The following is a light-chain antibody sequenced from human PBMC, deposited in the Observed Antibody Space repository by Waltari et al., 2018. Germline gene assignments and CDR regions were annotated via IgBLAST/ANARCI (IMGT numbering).Light chain of an antibody. Sequence: DIQMTQSPSSVSVSVGDRVTITCRASQYISSWLAWYQQKPGKAPELLIYGASSLQSGVPSRFSGSGSGTHFTLTISSLQPEDFATYYCQQANSFPYTFGQGTKLEIK. CDR3: QQANSFPYT. CDR1: QYISSW. CDR2: GAS. V-gene: IGKV1-12*01. J-gene: IGKJ2*01.